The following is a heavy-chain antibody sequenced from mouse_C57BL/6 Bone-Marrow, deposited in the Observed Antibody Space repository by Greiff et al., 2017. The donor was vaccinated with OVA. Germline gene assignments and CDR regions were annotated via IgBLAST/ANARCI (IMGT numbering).Heavy chain of an antibody. Sequence: QVQLQQSGAELARPGASVKLSCKASGYTFTSYGISWVKQRTGQGLEWIGEIYPRSGNTYYNEKFKGKATLTADKSSSTAYMELRSLTSEDSAVYFCAYYGNYGYAMDYWGQGTSVTVSS. CDR1: GYTFTSYG. CDR2: IYPRSGNT. J-gene: IGHJ4*01. CDR3: AYYGNYGYAMDY. D-gene: IGHD2-1*01. V-gene: IGHV1-81*01.